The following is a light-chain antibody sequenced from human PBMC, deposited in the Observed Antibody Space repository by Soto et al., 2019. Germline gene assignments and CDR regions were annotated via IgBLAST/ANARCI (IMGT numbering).Light chain of an antibody. V-gene: IGKV1-5*01. Sequence: DVHVTQSPSTLSPSVGDRVTITCRASQSITTWLAWYQQKPGKAPKLLIYDASSLESGVPSRFSGSGSGTEFTLTISSLQPDDFATYYCQQYNSHSRTFGQGTKVDIK. CDR3: QQYNSHSRT. J-gene: IGKJ1*01. CDR2: DAS. CDR1: QSITTW.